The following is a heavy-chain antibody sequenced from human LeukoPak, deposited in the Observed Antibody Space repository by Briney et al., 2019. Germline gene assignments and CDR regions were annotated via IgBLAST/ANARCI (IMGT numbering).Heavy chain of an antibody. CDR2: ISYDENNK. Sequence: GGSLRLSCAASGFTFSTYSMHWVRQAPGKGLEWVAFISYDENNKYYADSVKGRFTISRDNSKNTLYLQMNSLRAEGTAVYYCAKIVATIDSCFDYWGQGTLVTVSS. CDR1: GFTFSTYS. CDR3: AKIVATIDSCFDY. D-gene: IGHD5-12*01. V-gene: IGHV3-30-3*02. J-gene: IGHJ4*02.